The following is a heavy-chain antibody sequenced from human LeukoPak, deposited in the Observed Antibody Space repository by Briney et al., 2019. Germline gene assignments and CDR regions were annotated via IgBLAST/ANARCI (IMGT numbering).Heavy chain of an antibody. Sequence: PSETLSLTCTVSGGSISSYYWSWIRQPPGKGLEWIGYIYYSGSTNYNPSLQSRVAMSVDTSKNQFSLNLSSVTAADTAVYYCARSGGWAAPLGYWGQGTLVTVSS. CDR2: IYYSGST. D-gene: IGHD3-16*01. CDR3: ARSGGWAAPLGY. CDR1: GGSISSYY. V-gene: IGHV4-59*12. J-gene: IGHJ4*02.